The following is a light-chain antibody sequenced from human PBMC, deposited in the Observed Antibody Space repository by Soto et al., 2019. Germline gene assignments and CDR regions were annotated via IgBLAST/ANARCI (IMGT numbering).Light chain of an antibody. CDR3: HQSYIVTFT. J-gene: IGKJ2*01. V-gene: IGKV1-39*01. CDR1: QTISKF. Sequence: IKLAQSTASLSAAVGDRVVITCRASQTISKFLNWYQEKRGRAPRLXISSADTLESGVPPRFSGSGSVREFTLTINNLQSEDIATYFCHQSYIVTFTFGQGTKVDIK. CDR2: SAD.